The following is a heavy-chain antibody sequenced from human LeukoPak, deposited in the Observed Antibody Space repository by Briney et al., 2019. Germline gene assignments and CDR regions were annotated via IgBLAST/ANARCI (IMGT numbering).Heavy chain of an antibody. V-gene: IGHV3-30*18. Sequence: QTGGSLRLSCAASGFTFSSYGMHWVRQAPGKGLEWVAVISYDGSNKYYADSVKGRFTISRDNSKNTLYLQMNSLRAEDTAVYYCAKVLRPYSSSEYCYYYVMDVWGQRTPVTVSS. CDR3: AKVLRPYSSSEYCYYYVMDV. D-gene: IGHD6-6*01. J-gene: IGHJ6*02. CDR1: GFTFSSYG. CDR2: ISYDGSNK.